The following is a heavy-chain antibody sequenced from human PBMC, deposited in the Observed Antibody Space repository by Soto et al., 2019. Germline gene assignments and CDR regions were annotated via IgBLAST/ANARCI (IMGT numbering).Heavy chain of an antibody. CDR1: GFTFSSYW. CDR3: ARDLSYYDILTGHDY. V-gene: IGHV3-7*01. D-gene: IGHD3-9*01. CDR2: IKQDGSEK. J-gene: IGHJ4*02. Sequence: PGGSLRLSCAASGFTFSSYWMSWVRQAPGKGLEWVANIKQDGSEKYYVDSVKGRFTISRDNAENSLYLQMNSLRAEDTAVYYCARDLSYYDILTGHDYWGQGTLVTVSS.